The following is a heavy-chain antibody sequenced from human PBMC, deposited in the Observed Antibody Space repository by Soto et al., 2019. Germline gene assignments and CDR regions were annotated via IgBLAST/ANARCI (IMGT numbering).Heavy chain of an antibody. CDR1: GASISRTGFH. Sequence: QVQLQESGPGLVKPSETLSLTCAASGASISRTGFHWGWIRQPPGQGLEWIGSVYESVNTYYNSSLKSRVTISVDTSKNQFSLKLKSVTAADTAVYYCSRRGSGHTFDYWGQGTLVTVSS. D-gene: IGHD3-10*01. CDR2: VYESVNT. CDR3: SRRGSGHTFDY. V-gene: IGHV4-39*01. J-gene: IGHJ4*02.